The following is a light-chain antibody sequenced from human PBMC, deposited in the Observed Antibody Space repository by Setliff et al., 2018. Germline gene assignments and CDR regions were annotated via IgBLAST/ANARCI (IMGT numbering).Light chain of an antibody. CDR3: SSKRKSGPLGIM. Sequence: VLTQPPSVSGAPGQRVTISCTGSSSNIGAGYDVHWYQQLPGTAPKLLIYGNSNRPSGVPDRFSGSKSGTSASLAITGLQAEDEADYYCSSKRKSGPLGIMFGGGTKVTVL. CDR1: SSNIGAGYD. V-gene: IGLV1-40*01. CDR2: GNS. J-gene: IGLJ3*02.